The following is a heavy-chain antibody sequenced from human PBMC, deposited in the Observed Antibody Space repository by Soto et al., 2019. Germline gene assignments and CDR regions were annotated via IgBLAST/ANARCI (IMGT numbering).Heavy chain of an antibody. D-gene: IGHD2-15*01. J-gene: IGHJ4*02. Sequence: GGSLRLSCAASGFTFSSYAMGWVRQGPGKGLEWVAAVSIGGSTHYADSVRGRFTISRDNSKNTLSLQMNSLTAEDTAVYFCAKRRGAGGHFDYWGQGALVTVSS. CDR2: VSIGGST. CDR3: AKRRGAGGHFDY. CDR1: GFTFSSYA. V-gene: IGHV3-23*01.